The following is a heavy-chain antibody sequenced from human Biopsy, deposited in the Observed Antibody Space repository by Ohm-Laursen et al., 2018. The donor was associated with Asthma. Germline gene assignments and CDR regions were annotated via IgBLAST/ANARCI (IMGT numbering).Heavy chain of an antibody. CDR3: AKARCYYYYCDMEV. CDR2: ISPIFGST. CDR1: GGTFNNYA. V-gene: IGHV1-69*13. J-gene: IGHJ6*02. Sequence: SVKVSCKPSGGTFNNYAINSVRQAPGQGLEWMGGISPIFGSTAYAQKFQGRVTITADVFTSTVYMELSGLRSEDTAVLYCAKARCYYYYCDMEVWGPGTAITVSS.